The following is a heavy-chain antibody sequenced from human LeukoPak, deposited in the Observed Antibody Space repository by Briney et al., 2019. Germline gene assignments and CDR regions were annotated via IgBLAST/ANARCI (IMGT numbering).Heavy chain of an antibody. CDR3: ARMITFGGVIVYTPFDY. Sequence: KASETLSLTCAVYNGSFSGYYWSWIRQPPGKGLEWIGEINHSGSTHYNPSLKSRVTISVDTSKKQFSLKLSSVTAADTAVYYCARMITFGGVIVYTPFDYWGQGTLVTVSS. CDR2: INHSGST. CDR1: NGSFSGYY. J-gene: IGHJ4*02. D-gene: IGHD3-16*02. V-gene: IGHV4-34*01.